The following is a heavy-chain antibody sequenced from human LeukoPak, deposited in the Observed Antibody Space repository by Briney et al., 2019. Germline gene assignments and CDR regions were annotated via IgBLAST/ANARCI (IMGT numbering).Heavy chain of an antibody. Sequence: SETLSLTCTVSGGSISSSSYYWGWIRQPPGKGLEWIGSIYYSGSTYYNPSLKSRVTIPVDTSKNQFSLKLSSVTAADTAVYYCASLYYYDSSGYWAPIPENDYWGQGTLVTVSS. CDR1: GGSISSSSYY. D-gene: IGHD3-22*01. CDR2: IYYSGST. J-gene: IGHJ4*02. CDR3: ASLYYYDSSGYWAPIPENDY. V-gene: IGHV4-39*07.